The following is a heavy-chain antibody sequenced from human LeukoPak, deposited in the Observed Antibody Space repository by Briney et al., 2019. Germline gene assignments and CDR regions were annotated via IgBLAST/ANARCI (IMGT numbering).Heavy chain of an antibody. D-gene: IGHD6-13*01. V-gene: IGHV3-7*03. Sequence: GGSLRLSCEASGFTLSTYWMNWVRQVPGKGLDWVANINPDGSGKRYVDSVKGRFTIARDNADNSLSLQMNSLRAEDTAVYYCARGRGSSLKKNWFDPWGQGTLVTVSS. J-gene: IGHJ5*02. CDR3: ARGRGSSLKKNWFDP. CDR1: GFTLSTYW. CDR2: INPDGSGK.